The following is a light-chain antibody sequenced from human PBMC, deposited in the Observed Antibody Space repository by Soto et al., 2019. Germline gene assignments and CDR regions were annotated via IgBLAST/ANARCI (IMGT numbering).Light chain of an antibody. J-gene: IGKJ2*01. CDR1: QTVSSSY. V-gene: IGKV3-20*01. CDR2: DAS. Sequence: EIVLTQSPGTLSLSPGESATLSCRASQTVSSSYLAWFQQKPGQAPRLLIYDASNRATGIPDRFSGSGAWTDFTLTLSRLEPEDFAVYYCQQSSTVPYNFGQGTNLEIK. CDR3: QQSSTVPYN.